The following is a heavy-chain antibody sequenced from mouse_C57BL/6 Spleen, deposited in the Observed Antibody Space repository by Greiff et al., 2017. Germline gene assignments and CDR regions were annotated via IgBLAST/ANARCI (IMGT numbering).Heavy chain of an antibody. D-gene: IGHD1-1*01. Sequence: EVKLQESGGGLVQPGGSMKLSCVASGFTFSNYWMNWVRQSPEKGLEWVAQIRLKSDNYATHYAESVKGRFTISRDDSKSSVYLQMNNLRAEDTGIYYCTTITTVVAPDYWGQGTTLTVSS. V-gene: IGHV6-3*01. J-gene: IGHJ2*01. CDR2: IRLKSDNYAT. CDR1: GFTFSNYW. CDR3: TTITTVVAPDY.